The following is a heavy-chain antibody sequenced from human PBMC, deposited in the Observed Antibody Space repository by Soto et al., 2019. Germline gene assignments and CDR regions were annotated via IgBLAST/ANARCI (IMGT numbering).Heavy chain of an antibody. D-gene: IGHD6-19*01. CDR2: ISGSGGST. J-gene: IGHJ6*02. CDR1: GFTFSSYA. CDR3: AKGGLTQWLVHQYGMDV. V-gene: IGHV3-23*01. Sequence: GGSLRLSCAASGFTFSSYAMSWVRQAPGKGLEWVSAISGSGGSTYYADSVKGRFTISRDNSKNTLYLQMNSLRAEDTAVYYCAKGGLTQWLVHQYGMDVWGQGTTVTVSS.